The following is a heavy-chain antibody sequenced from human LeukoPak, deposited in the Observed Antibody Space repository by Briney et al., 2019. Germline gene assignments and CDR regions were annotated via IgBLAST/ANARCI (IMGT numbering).Heavy chain of an antibody. Sequence: SGTLSLTCAVYGGSFSGYYWSWIRQPPGKGLEWIGEINHSGSTNYNPSLKSRVTISVDTSKNQFSLKLSSVTAADTAVYYCARDQSRLLPALDYWGQGTLVTVSS. V-gene: IGHV4-34*01. CDR2: INHSGST. CDR3: ARDQSRLLPALDY. D-gene: IGHD3-22*01. CDR1: GGSFSGYY. J-gene: IGHJ4*02.